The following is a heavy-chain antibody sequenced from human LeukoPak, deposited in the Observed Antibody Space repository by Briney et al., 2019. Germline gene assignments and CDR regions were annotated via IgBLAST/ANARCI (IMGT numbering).Heavy chain of an antibody. Sequence: PGGSLRLSCAASGFTFSSYAMSWVRQAPGKGLEWVSAISSSGSTIYYADSVKGRFTISRDNAKNSLYLQMNSLRAEDTAVYYCARYTAMDPSFDYWGQGTLVTVSS. J-gene: IGHJ4*02. CDR3: ARYTAMDPSFDY. V-gene: IGHV3-21*04. CDR1: GFTFSSYA. D-gene: IGHD5-18*01. CDR2: ISSSGSTI.